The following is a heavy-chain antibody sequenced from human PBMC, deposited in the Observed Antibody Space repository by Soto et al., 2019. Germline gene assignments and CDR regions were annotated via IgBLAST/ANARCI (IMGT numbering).Heavy chain of an antibody. CDR3: AARSDCGGDCYSMGY. CDR2: IIPIVGKA. CDR1: GGTFSSYA. Sequence: SVKVSCKASGGTFSSYAISWVRQAPGQGLEWMGGIIPIVGKANYAQKFQGRVTMTEDTSTDTAYMELSSLRSEDTAVYYCAARSDCGGDCYSMGYWGRG. J-gene: IGHJ4*02. V-gene: IGHV1-69*10. D-gene: IGHD2-21*02.